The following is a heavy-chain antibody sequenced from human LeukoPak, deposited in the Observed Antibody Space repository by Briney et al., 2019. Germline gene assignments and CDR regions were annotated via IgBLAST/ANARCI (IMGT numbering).Heavy chain of an antibody. CDR1: GGSISSGGYS. CDR2: IYHSGST. Sequence: PSETLSLTCAVSGGSISSGGYSWSWIRQPPGKGLEWIGYIYHSGSTYYNPSLKSRVTISVDRSKNQFSLKLSSVTAADTAVYYCARGPYYYDSSGFDYWGQGTLVTVSS. V-gene: IGHV4-30-2*02. J-gene: IGHJ4*02. D-gene: IGHD3-22*01. CDR3: ARGPYYYDSSGFDY.